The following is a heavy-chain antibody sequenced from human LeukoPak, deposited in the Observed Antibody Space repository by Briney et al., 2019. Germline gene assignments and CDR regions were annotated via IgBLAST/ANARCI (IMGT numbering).Heavy chain of an antibody. Sequence: GRSLRLSCAASGFTFSSYAMHWVRQAPGKGLEWVAVISYDGSNKYYADSVKGRFTISRDNSKNTLYLQMNSLRAEDTAVYYCARERAVRGVRGWFDPWGQGTLVTVSS. V-gene: IGHV3-30-3*01. CDR1: GFTFSSYA. CDR2: ISYDGSNK. CDR3: ARERAVRGVRGWFDP. J-gene: IGHJ5*02. D-gene: IGHD3-10*01.